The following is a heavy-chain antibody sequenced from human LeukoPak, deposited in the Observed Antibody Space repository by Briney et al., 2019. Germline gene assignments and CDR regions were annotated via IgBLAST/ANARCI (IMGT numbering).Heavy chain of an antibody. CDR1: GGSISSYY. CDR3: ASEVEVGARYFDY. D-gene: IGHD1-26*01. Sequence: PSETLSLTCTVSGGSISSYYWNWFRQPPGKGLEWIGDIYYSGGTNYNPSLKSRVTISVDTSKNQFSLKLSSVTAADTAVYYCASEVEVGARYFDYWGQGTLVTVSS. J-gene: IGHJ4*02. V-gene: IGHV4-59*12. CDR2: IYYSGGT.